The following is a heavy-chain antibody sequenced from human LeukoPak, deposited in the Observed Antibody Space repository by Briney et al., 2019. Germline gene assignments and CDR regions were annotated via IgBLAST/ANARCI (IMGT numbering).Heavy chain of an antibody. CDR3: GRAMDV. J-gene: IGHJ6*02. CDR1: GFTFSNYW. Sequence: GGSLRLSCAASGFTFSNYWMHWVRQAPGKGLEWVANIKQDGSEKYYVDSVKGRITISRDNTKNSLYLQMNSLRADDTAVYYCGRAMDVWGRGTTVTVSS. V-gene: IGHV3-7*03. CDR2: IKQDGSEK.